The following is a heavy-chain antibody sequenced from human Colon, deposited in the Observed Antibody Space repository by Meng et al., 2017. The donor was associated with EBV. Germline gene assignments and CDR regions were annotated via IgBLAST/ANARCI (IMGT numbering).Heavy chain of an antibody. CDR3: ARRGPSGNFSP. J-gene: IGHJ5*02. CDR2: IDHRGNT. Sequence: QVQLQQWGARLLKPSETSPRSCAVYGWSFRDYYWTWIRHPPGKGLEWIGEIDHRGNTKYNPSLKSRVTISLDTSKKQFSLKVSSVTAADSAVYYCARRGPSGNFSPWSQGALVTVSS. CDR1: GWSFRDYY. D-gene: IGHD3-10*01. V-gene: IGHV4-34*01.